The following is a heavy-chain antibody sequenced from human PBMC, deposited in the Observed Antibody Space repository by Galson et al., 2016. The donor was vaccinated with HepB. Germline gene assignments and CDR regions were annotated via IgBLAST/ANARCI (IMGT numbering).Heavy chain of an antibody. CDR1: GFSLSTNGVG. J-gene: IGHJ6*02. D-gene: IGHD3-3*01. CDR3: VHTSGEWRGHYYYYDMDV. V-gene: IGHV2-5*02. CDR2: LFWDDDK. Sequence: PALVKPTQTLTLTCTFSGFSLSTNGVGVGWIRQPPGKALEWLALLFWDDDKRFSPSLRRRLTITKDTSKNQVVLTMTSMDPIDTATYFCVHTSGEWRGHYYYYDMDVWGPGTTVTVSS.